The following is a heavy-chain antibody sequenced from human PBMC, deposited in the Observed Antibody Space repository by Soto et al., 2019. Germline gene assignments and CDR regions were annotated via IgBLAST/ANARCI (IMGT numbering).Heavy chain of an antibody. J-gene: IGHJ6*02. CDR2: IIPIFGTA. Sequence: GASVKVSCKASGGTFSSYAISWVRQAPGQGLEWMGGIIPIFGTANYAQKFQGRVTITADESTSTAYMELSSLRSEDTAVYYCATSHGWLFTHYYYYGMDVWGQGTTVTVSS. CDR3: ATSHGWLFTHYYYYGMDV. CDR1: GGTFSSYA. V-gene: IGHV1-69*13. D-gene: IGHD3-22*01.